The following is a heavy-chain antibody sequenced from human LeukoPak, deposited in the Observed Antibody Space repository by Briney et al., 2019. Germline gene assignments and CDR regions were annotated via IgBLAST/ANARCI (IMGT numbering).Heavy chain of an antibody. CDR2: ISGSGGST. Sequence: GGSLRLSCAASGFTFSSYGMSWVRQAPGKGLEWVSAISGSGGSTYYADSVKGRFTISRDKSKNTLYLQMNSLRAEDTAVYYCAKGWRDPFDYWGQGTLVTVSS. CDR3: AKGWRDPFDY. CDR1: GFTFSSYG. V-gene: IGHV3-23*01. J-gene: IGHJ4*02.